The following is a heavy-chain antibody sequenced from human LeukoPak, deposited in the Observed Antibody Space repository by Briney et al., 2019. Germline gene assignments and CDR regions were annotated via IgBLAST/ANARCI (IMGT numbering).Heavy chain of an antibody. Sequence: PGGSLRLSCAASGFTFDDYAMHWVRQAPGKGLEWVSGISWNSGSIGYADSVKGRFTISRDNAKNSLYLQMNSLRAEDTALYYCAKEGGKYCSCTSCYWDYWGQGTLVTVSS. V-gene: IGHV3-9*01. D-gene: IGHD2-2*01. CDR1: GFTFDDYA. CDR2: ISWNSGSI. J-gene: IGHJ4*02. CDR3: AKEGGKYCSCTSCYWDY.